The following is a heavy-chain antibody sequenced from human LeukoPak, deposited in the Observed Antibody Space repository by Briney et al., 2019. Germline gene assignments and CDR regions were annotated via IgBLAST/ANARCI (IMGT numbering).Heavy chain of an antibody. J-gene: IGHJ4*02. D-gene: IGHD4-23*01. CDR3: AKGGRNSEGDY. Sequence: GGSLRLSCAVSGFSFSSYAMTWVRQAPGKGLAWVSAISDGGAITYYADSVKGRFTISRDNSKNTLYLQMNSLRAEDTAVYYCAKGGRNSEGDYWGQGTLVTVSS. CDR2: ISDGGAIT. CDR1: GFSFSSYA. V-gene: IGHV3-23*01.